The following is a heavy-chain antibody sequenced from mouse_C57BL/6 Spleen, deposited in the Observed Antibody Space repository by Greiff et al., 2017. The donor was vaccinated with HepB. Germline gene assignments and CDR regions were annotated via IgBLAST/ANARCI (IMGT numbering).Heavy chain of an antibody. J-gene: IGHJ3*01. V-gene: IGHV14-4*01. Sequence: EVQLQESGAELVRPGASVKLSCTASGFNIKDDYMHWVKQRPEQGLEWIGWIDPENGDTEYASKFQGKATITADTSSNTAYLQLSSLTSEDTAVYYCTQNWFAYWGQGTLVTVSA. CDR2: IDPENGDT. CDR3: TQNWFAY. CDR1: GFNIKDDY.